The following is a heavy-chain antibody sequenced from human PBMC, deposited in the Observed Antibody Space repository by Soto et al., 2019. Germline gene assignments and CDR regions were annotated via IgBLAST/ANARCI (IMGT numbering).Heavy chain of an antibody. CDR1: GFPFSSYA. D-gene: IGHD1-7*01. V-gene: IGHV3-23*01. CDR2: ISGSGGST. J-gene: IGHJ5*02. Sequence: GGSLSLSCAASGFPFSSYAMSWVRQAPGKGLEWVSAISGSGGSTYYADSVKGRFTISRDNSKNTLYLQMNSLRAEDTAVYYCAKGSGPYNWNYTRPWFDPWGQGTLVTVSS. CDR3: AKGSGPYNWNYTRPWFDP.